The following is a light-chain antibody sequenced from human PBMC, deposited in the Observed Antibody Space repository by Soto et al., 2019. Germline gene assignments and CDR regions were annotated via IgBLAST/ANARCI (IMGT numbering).Light chain of an antibody. CDR3: AAWDDSLGGL. Sequence: QSVLTQPPSVSGTPGQRVTISCSGSSSNIGTNYVYWYQQLPGTAPKLLIYRNVQRPSGVPDRFSGSESGSSASLAISGLRSEDDADYYCAAWDDSLGGLFGGGTKLTVL. CDR2: RNV. V-gene: IGLV1-47*01. CDR1: SSNIGTNY. J-gene: IGLJ3*02.